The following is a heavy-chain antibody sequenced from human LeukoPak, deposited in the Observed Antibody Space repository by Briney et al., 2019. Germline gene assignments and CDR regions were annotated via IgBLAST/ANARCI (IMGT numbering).Heavy chain of an antibody. CDR1: GYTFTSYD. CDR2: MNPNSGNT. D-gene: IGHD4-23*01. V-gene: IGHV1-8*01. CDR3: ARGRRDYGGKPLSY. J-gene: IGHJ4*02. Sequence: ASVKVSCKASGYTFTSYDINWVRQATGQGLEWMGWMNPNSGNTGYAQKFQSRVTMTRNTSRSTAYMALSSLRSEDTAVYYCARGRRDYGGKPLSYWGQGTLVTVSS.